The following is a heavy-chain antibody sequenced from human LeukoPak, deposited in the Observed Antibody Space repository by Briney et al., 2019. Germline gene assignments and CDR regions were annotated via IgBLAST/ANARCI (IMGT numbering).Heavy chain of an antibody. Sequence: GGSLRLSCAASGFTFSSNYMSWVRQAPGKGLEWVSVIYSGGSTYYSDSVKGRFTISRDNSKKTLYLQMNSPRAEDTAVYYCARDLAPINYDFWSGYYRNAFDIWGQGTMVTVSS. CDR1: GFTFSSNY. CDR2: IYSGGST. D-gene: IGHD3-3*01. V-gene: IGHV3-66*02. CDR3: ARDLAPINYDFWSGYYRNAFDI. J-gene: IGHJ3*02.